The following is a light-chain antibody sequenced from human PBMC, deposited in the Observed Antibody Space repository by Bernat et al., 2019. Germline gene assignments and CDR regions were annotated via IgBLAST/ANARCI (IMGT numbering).Light chain of an antibody. J-gene: IGKJ1*01. V-gene: IGKV3-20*01. CDR3: QQYERSRT. Sequence: EILLTQSPGTLSLSPGERATLSCRASQSIDTRYLAGYQQKPGQAPRLHSDGVSGRASGIPDRFSGSGSGTDFTLTISRLEPEDFAISYCQQYERSRTFGQGTKVQMK. CDR1: QSIDTRY. CDR2: GVS.